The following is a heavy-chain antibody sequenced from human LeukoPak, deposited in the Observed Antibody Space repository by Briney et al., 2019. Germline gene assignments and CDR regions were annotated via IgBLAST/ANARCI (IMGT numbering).Heavy chain of an antibody. Sequence: GGSLRLSCAASGFTVNSHYMTWVRQAPGKGLEWVSYIHSSSGTIHYADSVKGRFTISRDNARNSLYLQMSSLRAEDTAVYYCARVVQDVTGADYWGQGTLVIVSS. CDR3: ARVVQDVTGADY. J-gene: IGHJ4*02. V-gene: IGHV3-48*01. CDR1: GFTVNSHY. CDR2: IHSSSGTI. D-gene: IGHD3-9*01.